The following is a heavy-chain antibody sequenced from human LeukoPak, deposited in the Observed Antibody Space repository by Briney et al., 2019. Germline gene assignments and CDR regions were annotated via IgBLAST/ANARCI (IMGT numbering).Heavy chain of an antibody. Sequence: GGSLRLSCAASGFTFSSYNMNWVRQAPGEGLEWVSYISSSSSTMYYADSVKGRFTISRDNAKNSLYLQMNSLRAEDTAVYYCARAGVLRFLEWPWGQGTLVTVSS. J-gene: IGHJ5*02. CDR3: ARAGVLRFLEWP. V-gene: IGHV3-48*01. CDR1: GFTFSSYN. CDR2: ISSSSSTM. D-gene: IGHD3-3*01.